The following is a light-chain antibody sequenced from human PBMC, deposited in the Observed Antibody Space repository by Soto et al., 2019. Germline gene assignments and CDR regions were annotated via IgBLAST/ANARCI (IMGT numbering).Light chain of an antibody. CDR1: NSDVGRYNS. Sequence: LTQPHSVSGSPGQSVTISCTGTNSDVGRYNSVSWYQQLPGKAPKIIISAVRQRPSGVPDRFSGSKSGNTASLTISGLQADDEADYFCFSYTANDNWVFGGGTKVTVL. V-gene: IGLV2-11*01. J-gene: IGLJ3*02. CDR2: AVR. CDR3: FSYTANDNWV.